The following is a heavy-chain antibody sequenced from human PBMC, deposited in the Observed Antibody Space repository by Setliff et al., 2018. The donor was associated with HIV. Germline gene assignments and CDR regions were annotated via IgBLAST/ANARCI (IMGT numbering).Heavy chain of an antibody. CDR3: ARERRGGYSGYDSHWYFDL. Sequence: SETLSLTCTVSGGSISSYYWNWVRQPPGKGLEWIGYIDYSGSTNYNTSLRSRVTISLDTSKNLFSLKLSSVTAADTAVYYCARERRGGYSGYDSHWYFDLWGRGTLVTVS. D-gene: IGHD5-12*01. CDR2: IDYSGST. V-gene: IGHV4-59*01. J-gene: IGHJ2*01. CDR1: GGSISSYY.